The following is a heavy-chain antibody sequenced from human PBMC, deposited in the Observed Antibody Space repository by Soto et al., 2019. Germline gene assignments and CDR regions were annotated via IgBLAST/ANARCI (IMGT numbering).Heavy chain of an antibody. CDR3: ARRYYYGSGSYAPDY. D-gene: IGHD3-10*01. J-gene: IGHJ4*02. Sequence: SLRLSCAASGFTFSSYAMHWVRQAPGKGLEWVAVISYDGSNKYYADSVKGRFTISRDNSKNTLYLQMNSLRAEDTAVYYCARRYYYGSGSYAPDYWGQGTLVTVSS. CDR1: GFTFSSYA. V-gene: IGHV3-30-3*01. CDR2: ISYDGSNK.